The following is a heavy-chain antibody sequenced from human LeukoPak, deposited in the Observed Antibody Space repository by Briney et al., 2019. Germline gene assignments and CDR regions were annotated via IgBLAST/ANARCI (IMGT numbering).Heavy chain of an antibody. CDR3: ARDSTGTAMDV. J-gene: IGHJ6*03. CDR1: GGSISSSSYY. Sequence: PSETLSLTCTVSGGSISSSSYYWGWIRQPPGKGLEWIGSIYYSGSTYYNPSLKSRVTISVDTSKNQFSLKLSSVTAADTAVYYCARDSTGTAMDVWDKGTTVTVSS. CDR2: IYYSGST. V-gene: IGHV4-39*07. D-gene: IGHD1-1*01.